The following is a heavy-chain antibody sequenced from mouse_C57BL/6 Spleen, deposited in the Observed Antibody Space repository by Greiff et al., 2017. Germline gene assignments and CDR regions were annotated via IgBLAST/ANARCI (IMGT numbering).Heavy chain of an antibody. Sequence: QVQLQQPGAELVKPGASVKVSCKASGYTFTSYWMHWVKQRPGQGLEWIGRIHPSDSDTNYNQKFKGKATLTVDKSSSPAYMQLSSLTSEDSAVYYCAIAYDYYAMDYWGQGTSVTVSS. V-gene: IGHV1-74*01. CDR3: AIAYDYYAMDY. J-gene: IGHJ4*01. CDR1: GYTFTSYW. CDR2: IHPSDSDT. D-gene: IGHD2-12*01.